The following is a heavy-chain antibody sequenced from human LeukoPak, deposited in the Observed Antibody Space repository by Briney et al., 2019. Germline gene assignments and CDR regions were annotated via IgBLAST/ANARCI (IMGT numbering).Heavy chain of an antibody. Sequence: SQTLSLTCAISGDSVSSSSAAWNWLRQSSSGGLEWLGRTYYRSKWNNEYAVSVKGRMTISPDTSENQFSLHLDSVTPEDTAVYFCARGFRKDFLSGYYVFDFWGQGTRVTVSS. CDR1: GDSVSSSSAA. J-gene: IGHJ4*02. D-gene: IGHD3-3*01. V-gene: IGHV6-1*01. CDR2: TYYRSKWNN. CDR3: ARGFRKDFLSGYYVFDF.